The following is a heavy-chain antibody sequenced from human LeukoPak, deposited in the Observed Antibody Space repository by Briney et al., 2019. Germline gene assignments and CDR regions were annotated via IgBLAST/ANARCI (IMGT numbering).Heavy chain of an antibody. CDR3: AKDGGRYRFDY. CDR2: MRNDGGEI. Sequence: PGGSLRLSCAAPGFPFNYYNIHWVRQAPGKGLEWVAFMRNDGGEIHYADSVKGRFTISRDNSKNSLYLQMNSLRVGDTAVYFCAKDGGRYRFDYWGQGTLVTVSS. D-gene: IGHD3-16*02. CDR1: GFPFNYYN. V-gene: IGHV3-30*02. J-gene: IGHJ4*02.